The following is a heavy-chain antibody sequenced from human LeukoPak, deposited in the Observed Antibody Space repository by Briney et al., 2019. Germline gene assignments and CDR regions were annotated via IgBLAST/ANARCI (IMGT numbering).Heavy chain of an antibody. Sequence: SVNVSFKASGGTFSSYAISWGRQAPGQGLEWMGGIIPIFGTANYAQKFQGRVTITADESTSTAYMELSSLRSEDTAVYYCARDGGSGYGFDYWGQGTLVTVSS. J-gene: IGHJ4*02. CDR3: ARDGGSGYGFDY. CDR1: GGTFSSYA. D-gene: IGHD3-22*01. CDR2: IIPIFGTA. V-gene: IGHV1-69*13.